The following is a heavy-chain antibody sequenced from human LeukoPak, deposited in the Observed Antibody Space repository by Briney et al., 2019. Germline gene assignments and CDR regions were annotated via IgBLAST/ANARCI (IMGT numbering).Heavy chain of an antibody. J-gene: IGHJ5*02. CDR3: ATDSLGFDP. CDR1: GYTFTSYD. V-gene: IGHV1-8*01. CDR2: MNPNSGNT. Sequence: ASVKVSCKASGYTFTSYDINWVRQSTGQGLEWMGWMNPNSGNTGYAQKFQGRVTMTEDTSTDTVHMELSSLRSEDTAVYYCATDSLGFDPWGQGTLVTVSS.